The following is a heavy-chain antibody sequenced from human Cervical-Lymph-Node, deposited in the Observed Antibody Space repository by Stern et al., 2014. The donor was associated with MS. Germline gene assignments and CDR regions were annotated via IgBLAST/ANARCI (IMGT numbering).Heavy chain of an antibody. CDR1: GGSFNNYY. Sequence: VQPLESGPGLVKPSETLSLTCTVSGGSFNNYYWSWIRKPPGKGLEWIGYIYQDGSTKYNPSLKSRVTKLLTTPKSHFSLRLTSVNAADTAVYYCARVDDCSGGTCFSTSWFDPWGQGTLVTVSS. V-gene: IGHV4-59*01. CDR3: ARVDDCSGGTCFSTSWFDP. J-gene: IGHJ5*02. D-gene: IGHD2-15*01. CDR2: IYQDGST.